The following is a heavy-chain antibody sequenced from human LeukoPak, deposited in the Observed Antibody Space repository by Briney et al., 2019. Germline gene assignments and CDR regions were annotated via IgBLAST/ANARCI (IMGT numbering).Heavy chain of an antibody. CDR1: GGSISSYY. CDR3: ARRSKYYSSGWFPATYDFDY. Sequence: PSETLSLTCTVSGGSISSYYWSWIRQPPGKGLVWIGYIYYSGSTNYNPSLKSRVTISVDTSKNQFSLTLSSVTAPGTAMYYCARRSKYYSSGWFPATYDFDYWGQGTPVTVSS. V-gene: IGHV4-59*13. J-gene: IGHJ4*02. D-gene: IGHD6-13*01. CDR2: IYYSGST.